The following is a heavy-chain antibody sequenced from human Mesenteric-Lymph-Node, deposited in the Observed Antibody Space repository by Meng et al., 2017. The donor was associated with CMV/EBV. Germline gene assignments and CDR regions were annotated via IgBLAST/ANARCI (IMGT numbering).Heavy chain of an antibody. CDR3: AHTGYSGYDFDY. J-gene: IGHJ4*02. D-gene: IGHD5-12*01. V-gene: IGHV2-5*02. Sequence: CTFSGFPLSTSGVGVGWIRQPPGKALECLALIYWDDDRRYSPSLKRRLTITKDTSKNQVVLTMTNMDPVDTATYYCAHTGYSGYDFDYWGQGTLVTVSS. CDR2: IYWDDDR. CDR1: GFPLSTSGVG.